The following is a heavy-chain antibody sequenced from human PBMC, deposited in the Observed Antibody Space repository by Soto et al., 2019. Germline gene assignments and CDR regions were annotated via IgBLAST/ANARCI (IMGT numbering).Heavy chain of an antibody. CDR2: IYHSGST. CDR3: ARGFSEDWYFDL. V-gene: IGHV4-4*02. D-gene: IGHD6-19*01. Sequence: QVQLQESGPGLVKPSGTLSLTCALSGGSISSSHWWSWVRQPPGRGREWIGEIYHSGSTNYNPSLKSRVTISVDKSKNHFSLNLSSVTAADTAVYYCARGFSEDWYFDLWGRGTLVTVSS. CDR1: GGSISSSHW. J-gene: IGHJ2*01.